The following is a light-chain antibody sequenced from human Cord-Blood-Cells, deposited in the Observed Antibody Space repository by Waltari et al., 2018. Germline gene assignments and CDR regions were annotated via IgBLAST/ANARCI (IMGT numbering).Light chain of an antibody. CDR3: SSYTSSSTRV. Sequence: SALTQPASVSGSHGQSITISCTGTSSDVGGYKYVSWYQQHPGKAPKLMIYDVSNRPSGVSNRFSGSKSGNTASLTISGLQAEDEADYYCSSYTSSSTRVFGGGTKLTVL. CDR2: DVS. J-gene: IGLJ3*02. CDR1: SSDVGGYKY. V-gene: IGLV2-14*03.